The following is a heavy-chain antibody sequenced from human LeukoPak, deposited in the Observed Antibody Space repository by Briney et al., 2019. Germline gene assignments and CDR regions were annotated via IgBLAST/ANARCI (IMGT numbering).Heavy chain of an antibody. D-gene: IGHD3-10*01. CDR2: VSGGSDYI. Sequence: GGSLRLSCAASGFSFSNSMNWVRQAPGKGLEWVSPVSGGSDYIYYADSVKGRFTISRDNAINSLYLQMNSLRAEDTAVYYCASLGGGSGSSHNPLVDHWGQGTLVTVSS. CDR1: GFSFSNS. V-gene: IGHV3-21*01. J-gene: IGHJ4*02. CDR3: ASLGGGSGSSHNPLVDH.